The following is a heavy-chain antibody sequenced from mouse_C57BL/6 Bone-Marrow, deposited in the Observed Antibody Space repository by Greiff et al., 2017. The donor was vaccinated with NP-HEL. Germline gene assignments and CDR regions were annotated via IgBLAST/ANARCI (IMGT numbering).Heavy chain of an antibody. CDR3: ARQTAQATEAMDY. Sequence: EVMLVESGGGLVQPGGSLKLSCAASGFTFSDYYMYWVRQTPEKRLEWVAYISNGGGSTYYPDTVKGRFTISRDNAKNTLYLQMSRLKSEDTAMYYCARQTAQATEAMDYWGQGTSVTVSS. D-gene: IGHD3-2*02. V-gene: IGHV5-12*01. CDR2: ISNGGGST. J-gene: IGHJ4*01. CDR1: GFTFSDYY.